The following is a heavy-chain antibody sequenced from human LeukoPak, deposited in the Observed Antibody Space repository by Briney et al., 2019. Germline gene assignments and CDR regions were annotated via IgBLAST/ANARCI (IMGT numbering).Heavy chain of an antibody. V-gene: IGHV3-23*01. CDR3: AKLASITMVRGVTVPHSDY. CDR1: GFTFSSYA. D-gene: IGHD3-10*01. CDR2: ISGSGGST. J-gene: IGHJ4*02. Sequence: GGSLRLSCAASGFTFSSYAMSWVRQAPGKGLEWVSAISGSGGSTYYADSVKGRFTISRDNSKNTLYLQMNSLRAEDTAVYYCAKLASITMVRGVTVPHSDYWGQGTLVTVSS.